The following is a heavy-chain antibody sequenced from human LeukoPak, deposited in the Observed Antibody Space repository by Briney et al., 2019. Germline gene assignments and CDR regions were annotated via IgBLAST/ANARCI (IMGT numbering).Heavy chain of an antibody. D-gene: IGHD6-6*01. CDR3: ARVGWDSSSPVDY. Sequence: SETLSLTCTVSDGSISSSSYYWGWIRQPPGKGLEWIGSIYYSGSTYYNPSLKSRVTISVDTSKNQFSLKLSSVTAADTAVYYCARVGWDSSSPVDYWGQGTLVTVSS. CDR2: IYYSGST. J-gene: IGHJ4*02. CDR1: DGSISSSSYY. V-gene: IGHV4-39*01.